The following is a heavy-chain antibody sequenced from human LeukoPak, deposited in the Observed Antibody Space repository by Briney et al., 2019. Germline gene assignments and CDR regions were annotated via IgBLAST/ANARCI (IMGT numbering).Heavy chain of an antibody. Sequence: GGSLRLSCAAAGFTFSSYVMSWVRQAPGKGLEWVSAISGSGNSAYYADSVRGRFTISRDNSKNTLYLQMNSLRAEDTAVYYCARDNYYMDVWGKGTTVTVSS. V-gene: IGHV3-23*01. J-gene: IGHJ6*03. CDR2: ISGSGNSA. CDR3: ARDNYYMDV. CDR1: GFTFSSYV.